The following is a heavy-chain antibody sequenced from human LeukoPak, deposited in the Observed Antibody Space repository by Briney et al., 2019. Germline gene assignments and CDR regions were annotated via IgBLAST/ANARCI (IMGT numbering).Heavy chain of an antibody. V-gene: IGHV1-18*01. J-gene: IGHJ4*02. CDR3: ARDMRYCSGGSCIHLSEPFDY. CDR1: GYTFTSYG. CDR2: ISAYNGNT. Sequence: GASVKVSCKASGYTFTSYGISWVREAPGQGLEWMGWISAYNGNTNYAQKLQGRVTMTTDTSTSTAYMELRSLRSDDTAVYYCARDMRYCSGGSCIHLSEPFDYWGQGTLVTVSS. D-gene: IGHD2-15*01.